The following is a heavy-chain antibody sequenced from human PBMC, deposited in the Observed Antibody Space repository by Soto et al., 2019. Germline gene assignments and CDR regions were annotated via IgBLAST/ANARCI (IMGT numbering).Heavy chain of an antibody. V-gene: IGHV4-59*08. CDR2: IYYSGSA. CDR1: GGSIRSYY. D-gene: IGHD4-17*01. CDR3: ESIYGWAPDY. J-gene: IGHJ4*02. Sequence: QVQLQESGPGLVKPSETLSLTCTVSGGSIRSYYWSWIRQPPGKGLEWIGYIYYSGSANYYPSLKTRVTITLASSKNRPTLKPSSVTAADTAVYYSESIYGWAPDYWGQGTLVTVSS.